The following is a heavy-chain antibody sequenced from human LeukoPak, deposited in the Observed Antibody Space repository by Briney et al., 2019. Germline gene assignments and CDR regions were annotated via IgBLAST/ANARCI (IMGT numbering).Heavy chain of an antibody. J-gene: IGHJ6*03. CDR1: GGSISGGGYS. Sequence: PSETLSLTCAVSGGSISGGGYSYNWIRQPPGKGLEWIGYIYNSGSTSYNPSLKSRVTISVDTSKNQFSLKLRFVTPADTAVFYCARTTEGYCSGGNCYYYYYYMDVWGKGTTVTVSS. CDR2: IYNSGST. D-gene: IGHD2-15*01. V-gene: IGHV4-61*08. CDR3: ARTTEGYCSGGNCYYYYYYMDV.